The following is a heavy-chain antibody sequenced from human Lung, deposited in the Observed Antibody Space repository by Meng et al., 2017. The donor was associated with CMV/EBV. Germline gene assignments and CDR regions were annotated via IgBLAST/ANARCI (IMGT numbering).Heavy chain of an antibody. CDR2: IYYSGST. D-gene: IGHD2-15*01. V-gene: IGHV4-59*01. CDR3: ARAPRYCSGGSCYSEWSFDY. Sequence: SETLSLTCTVSGGSISSYYWSWIRQPPGKGLEWIGYIYYSGSTNYNPSLKSRVTISVDTSKNQFSLKLSSVTAADTAVYYCARAPRYCSGGSCYSEWSFDYWGQGTXVTVSS. J-gene: IGHJ4*02. CDR1: GGSISSYY.